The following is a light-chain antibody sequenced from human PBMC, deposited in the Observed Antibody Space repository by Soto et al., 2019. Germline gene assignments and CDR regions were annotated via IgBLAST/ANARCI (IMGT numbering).Light chain of an antibody. Sequence: EIVLTQSPATLSFSPGERATLSFRASQSVSSYLAWYQQKPGQTPRLLIYDASNRATGIPARFSGSGSGTDFTLTISSLEPEHFAVYYCQQRSNWPTFGQGTKLEIK. J-gene: IGKJ2*01. V-gene: IGKV3-11*01. CDR3: QQRSNWPT. CDR1: QSVSSY. CDR2: DAS.